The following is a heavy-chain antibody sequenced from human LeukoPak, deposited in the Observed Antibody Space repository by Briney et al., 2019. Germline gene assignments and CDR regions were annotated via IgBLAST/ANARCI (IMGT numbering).Heavy chain of an antibody. J-gene: IGHJ6*03. V-gene: IGHV1-18*01. CDR3: ARGLGQPAAVNRYYYYYYMDV. Sequence: ASVKVSCKASGYTFTSYGISWVRQAPGQGLEWMGWISAYNGNTNYAQKLQGRVTMTTDTSTSTAYMELRSLRSDDTAVYYCARGLGQPAAVNRYYYYYYMDVWGKGTTVTISS. CDR1: GYTFTSYG. D-gene: IGHD2-2*01. CDR2: ISAYNGNT.